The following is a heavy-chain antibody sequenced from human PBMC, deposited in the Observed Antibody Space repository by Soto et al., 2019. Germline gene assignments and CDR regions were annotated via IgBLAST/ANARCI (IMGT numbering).Heavy chain of an antibody. CDR3: AIDRSGSYYGLFSLMDV. CDR1: GFTFSSYG. CDR2: ISYDGSNK. Sequence: PGGSLRLSCAASGFTFSSYGMHWVRQAPGKGLEWVAVISYDGSNKYYADSVKGRFTISRDNSKNTLYLQMNSLRAEDTAVYYCAIDRSGSYYGLFSLMDVWGQGTTVTLSS. V-gene: IGHV3-30*03. D-gene: IGHD1-26*01. J-gene: IGHJ6*02.